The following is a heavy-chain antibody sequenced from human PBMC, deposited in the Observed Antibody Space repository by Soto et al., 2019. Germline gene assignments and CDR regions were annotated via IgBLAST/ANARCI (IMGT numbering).Heavy chain of an antibody. CDR1: GFTFSSYS. CDR3: AKRLPPLVVDY. J-gene: IGHJ4*02. V-gene: IGHV3-21*04. D-gene: IGHD2-15*01. CDR2: ISSSSSYI. Sequence: PGGSLRFSCAASGFTFSSYSMNWVRQAPGKGLEWVSSISSSSSYIYYADSVKGRFTISRDNAKNSLYLQMNSLRAEDTAVYYCAKRLPPLVVDYWGQGTLVTVSS.